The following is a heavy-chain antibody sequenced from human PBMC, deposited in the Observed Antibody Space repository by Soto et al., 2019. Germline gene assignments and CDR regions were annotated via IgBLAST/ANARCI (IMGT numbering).Heavy chain of an antibody. Sequence: GASVKVSCKASGGTLGSYAITWVRRAPGQGLEWLGGIIPILNSPAYAQKFKARVVITADEITNTAYMELNSLRFDDTAVYYCAREAPYCTSATCPKFYDMDVWGQGTTVTVSS. CDR1: GGTLGSYA. D-gene: IGHD2-2*01. V-gene: IGHV1-69*13. CDR3: AREAPYCTSATCPKFYDMDV. CDR2: IIPILNSP. J-gene: IGHJ6*02.